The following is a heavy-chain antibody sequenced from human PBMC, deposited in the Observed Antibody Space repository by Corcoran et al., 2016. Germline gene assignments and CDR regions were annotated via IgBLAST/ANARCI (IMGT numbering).Heavy chain of an antibody. CDR2: ISYDGSNK. CDR1: GFTFSNYG. CDR3: AKDRSMLRGVIKVYYYYGMDA. D-gene: IGHD3-10*01. Sequence: QVQLVESGGGVVQPGRSLRLSCAASGFTFSNYGMHWVRQAPGKGLEWVAVISYDGSNKYYADSVKGRFTISRDNSKNTLYLQMNSLRTEDTAVYYCAKDRSMLRGVIKVYYYYGMDAWGQGTTVTVSS. V-gene: IGHV3-30*18. J-gene: IGHJ6*02.